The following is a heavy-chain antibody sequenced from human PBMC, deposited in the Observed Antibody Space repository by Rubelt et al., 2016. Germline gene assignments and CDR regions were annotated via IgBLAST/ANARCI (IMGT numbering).Heavy chain of an antibody. D-gene: IGHD2-15*01. CDR3: AREEIGYCSGGSCYSGAGAFDI. V-gene: IGHV1-3*01. CDR1: GGTFTSYA. Sequence: LVQSGAEVKKPGSSVKVSCKASGGTFTSYAMHWVRQAPGQRLEWMGWINAGNGNTKYSQKFQGRVTITRDTSASTAYMELSSLRSEDTAVYYCAREEIGYCSGGSCYSGAGAFDIWGQGTMVTVSS. J-gene: IGHJ3*02. CDR2: INAGNGNT.